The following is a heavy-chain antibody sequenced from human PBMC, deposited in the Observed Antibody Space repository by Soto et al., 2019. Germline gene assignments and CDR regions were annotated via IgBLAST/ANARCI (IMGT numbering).Heavy chain of an antibody. CDR2: ISGSGGST. Sequence: GGSLRLSCAASGFTFSSYAMSWVRQAPGKGLEWVSAISGSGGSTYYADSVKGRFTISRDNSKNTLYLQMNSLRAEDTAVYYCAKDRRCSGGSCYYFDYWGQGTLVTVSS. CDR1: GFTFSSYA. D-gene: IGHD2-15*01. V-gene: IGHV3-23*01. J-gene: IGHJ4*02. CDR3: AKDRRCSGGSCYYFDY.